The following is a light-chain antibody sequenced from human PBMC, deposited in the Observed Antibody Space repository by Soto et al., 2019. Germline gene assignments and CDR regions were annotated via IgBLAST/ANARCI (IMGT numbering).Light chain of an antibody. V-gene: IGKV1-39*01. Sequence: DIQMTQSPSSLSASVGDRVTITCRASQSISSYLNWYQQKPGKAPKLLIYAASSLQSGVPSRFSGSGSGTDFTLTISSLQPEDFATYYCQQNYSTPPSLGQGTKLEIK. CDR2: AAS. CDR1: QSISSY. J-gene: IGKJ2*01. CDR3: QQNYSTPPS.